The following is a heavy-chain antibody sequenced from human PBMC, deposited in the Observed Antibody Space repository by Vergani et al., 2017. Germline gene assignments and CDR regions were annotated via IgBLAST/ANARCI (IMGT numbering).Heavy chain of an antibody. J-gene: IGHJ4*02. CDR1: GGSISSYY. CDR3: AREGMGCGEGPVDY. CDR2: IYYSGST. V-gene: IGHV4-59*01. D-gene: IGHD3-10*01. Sequence: QVQLQESGPGLVKPSQTLSLTCTVSGGSISSYYWSWIRQPPGKGLEWIGYIYYSGSTNYNPSLKSRVTISVDTSKNQFSLKLSSVTAADTAVYYCAREGMGCGEGPVDYWGQGTLVTVSS.